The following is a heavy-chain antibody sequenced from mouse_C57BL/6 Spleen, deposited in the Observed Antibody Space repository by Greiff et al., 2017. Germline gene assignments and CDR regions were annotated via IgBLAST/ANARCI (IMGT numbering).Heavy chain of an antibody. V-gene: IGHV1-80*01. J-gene: IGHJ1*03. CDR1: GYAFSSYW. CDR3: ARGGFYGSRYFDV. CDR2: IYPGDGDT. D-gene: IGHD1-1*01. Sequence: QVQLQQSGAELVKPGASVKISCKASGYAFSSYWMNWVKQRPGKGLEWIGQIYPGDGDTTYNGKFKGKATLTAAKSSSTAYMQLSSLTSEDSAVYVCARGGFYGSRYFDVWGTGTTVTVSS.